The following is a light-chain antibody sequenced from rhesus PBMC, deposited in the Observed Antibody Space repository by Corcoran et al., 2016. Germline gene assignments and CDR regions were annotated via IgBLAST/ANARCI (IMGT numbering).Light chain of an antibody. CDR3: CSYSGSYSYI. CDR2: EVS. V-gene: IGLV2-32*01. J-gene: IGLJ1*01. CDR1: RSYIGGYNY. Sequence: QAALTQPRSVSGSPEQSVTIPCTGTRSYIGGYNYVSWYQQHPGTAPKLMIYEVSKRPSGVSDRFSGSKSGNTASLTISGLQAEDEAYYYCCSYSGSYSYIFGAGTRLTVL.